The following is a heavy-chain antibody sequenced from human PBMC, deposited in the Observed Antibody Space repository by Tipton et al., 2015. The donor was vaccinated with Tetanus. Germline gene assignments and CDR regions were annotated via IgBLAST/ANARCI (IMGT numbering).Heavy chain of an antibody. Sequence: TLSLTCTVSGGSVSSGSYYCNWTRQPPGKGLEWIGYISYSGSSSFNPSLYGRVTMSVDKSENQFSLKLTSATAADTAVYYCTRDPYYGGYGWFAPWGQGALVSVSA. CDR3: TRDPYYGGYGWFAP. J-gene: IGHJ5*02. CDR2: ISYSGSS. D-gene: IGHD2-21*01. CDR1: GGSVSSGSYY. V-gene: IGHV4-61*01.